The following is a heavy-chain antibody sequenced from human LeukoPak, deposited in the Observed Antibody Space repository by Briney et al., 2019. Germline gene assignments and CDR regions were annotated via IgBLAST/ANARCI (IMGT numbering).Heavy chain of an antibody. J-gene: IGHJ6*03. CDR2: IYYSGST. V-gene: IGHV4-31*03. Sequence: SETLSLTCTVSGGSISSGGYYWSWIRQHPGKGLEWIGYIYYSGSTYYNPSLKSRVTISVDTSKNQFSLKLSSVTAADTAVYYCARVSYYYGSGSYREPNYYYYMDVWGKGTTVTVSS. D-gene: IGHD3-10*01. CDR1: GGSISSGGYY. CDR3: ARVSYYYGSGSYREPNYYYYMDV.